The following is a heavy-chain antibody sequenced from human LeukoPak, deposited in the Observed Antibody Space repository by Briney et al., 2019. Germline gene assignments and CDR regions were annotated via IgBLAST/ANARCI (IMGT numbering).Heavy chain of an antibody. J-gene: IGHJ2*01. V-gene: IGHV3-48*01. CDR2: ISSSFETI. CDR1: GFTFSESW. Sequence: GGSLRLSCVASGFTFSESWMTWVRQAPGKGLEWVSYISSSFETIYYADSVKGRFTISRDNAKNSLYLQMNSLRGEDTAVYYCARDNLTPYWYFDLWGRGTLVSVSS. CDR3: ARDNLTPYWYFDL. D-gene: IGHD4-23*01.